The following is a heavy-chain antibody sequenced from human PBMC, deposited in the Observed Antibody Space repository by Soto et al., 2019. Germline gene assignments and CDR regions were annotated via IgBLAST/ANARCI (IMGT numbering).Heavy chain of an antibody. CDR3: ATFKRADPPTGFDY. J-gene: IGHJ4*02. CDR1: GGSLSDYF. CDR2: INHLGSI. V-gene: IGHV4-34*01. D-gene: IGHD3-10*01. Sequence: PSETLSLTCVVSGGSLSDYFWSWIRQPPGMALEWIGEINHLGSINYNPSLKSRVTMSVDTSKNQFSLKLSSVTAADTAFYYCATFKRADPPTGFDYWGQGILVTVSS.